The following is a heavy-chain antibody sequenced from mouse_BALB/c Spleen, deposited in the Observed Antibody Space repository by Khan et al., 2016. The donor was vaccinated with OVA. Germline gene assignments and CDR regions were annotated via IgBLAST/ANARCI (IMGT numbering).Heavy chain of an antibody. D-gene: IGHD2-14*01. CDR2: IIPSNDYT. J-gene: IGHJ3*01. Sequence: VQLQQSGAELARPGASVKMSCKASGYTFTTYTIHWVKQRPGQGLEWIGYIIPSNDYTNYNQKFKDRATLTADKSSSTAYMQLSSLTSEDSAVYYCVGEGAYDRSDGLFAYWGQGTLVTVSA. CDR3: VGEGAYDRSDGLFAY. V-gene: IGHV1-4*01. CDR1: GYTFTTYT.